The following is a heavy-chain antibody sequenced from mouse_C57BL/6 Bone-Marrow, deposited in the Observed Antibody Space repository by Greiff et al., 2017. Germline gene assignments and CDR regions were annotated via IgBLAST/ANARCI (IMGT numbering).Heavy chain of an antibody. V-gene: IGHV2-5*01. J-gene: IGHJ4*01. CDR2: IWRGGST. CDR1: GFSLTSYG. CDR3: AKFDAMDY. Sequence: QVQLKESGPGLVQPSQSLSITCTVSGFSLTSYGVHWVRQSPGKGLEWLGVIWRGGSTDYNAAVMSRLSITKDNSKSQVFFKMNSLQADDTAIYYCAKFDAMDYWGQGTSVTVSS.